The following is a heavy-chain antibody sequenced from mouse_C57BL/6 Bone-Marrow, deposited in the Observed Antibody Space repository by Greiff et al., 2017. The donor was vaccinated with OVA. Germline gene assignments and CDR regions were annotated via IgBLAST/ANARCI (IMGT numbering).Heavy chain of an antibody. CDR2: ITYDGST. CDR1: GYSITSGYY. D-gene: IGHD1-1*01. J-gene: IGHJ3*01. Sequence: EVQLVESGPGLVKPSPSLSLTCSVTGYSITSGYYWNWIRQFPGNQLEWMGYITYDGSTNYNPSFKNTISLTRATSKNLFFLKLNSVPTEDTATYYCARSSRSPAWFAYWGQGTLVTVSA. V-gene: IGHV3-6*01. CDR3: ARSSRSPAWFAY.